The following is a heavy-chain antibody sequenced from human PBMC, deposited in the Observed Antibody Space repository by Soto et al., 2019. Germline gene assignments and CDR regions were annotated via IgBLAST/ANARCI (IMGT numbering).Heavy chain of an antibody. Sequence: ASVKVSCKASGYTFTSYYMHWVRQAPGQGLEWMGIINPSGGSTSYAQKFQGRVTMTRDTSTSTVYMELSSLRSEDTDVYYCARDATLRYSSSWYDYYYYMDVWGKGTTVTVSS. CDR3: ARDATLRYSSSWYDYYYYMDV. D-gene: IGHD6-13*01. V-gene: IGHV1-46*01. CDR2: INPSGGST. CDR1: GYTFTSYY. J-gene: IGHJ6*03.